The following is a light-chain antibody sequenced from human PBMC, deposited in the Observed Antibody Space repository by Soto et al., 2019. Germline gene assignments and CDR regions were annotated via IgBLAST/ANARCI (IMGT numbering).Light chain of an antibody. V-gene: IGKV3-20*01. CDR1: QTVNSDY. CDR2: ATS. Sequence: EIVLTQSPGTLSLSPGETATLSCRASQTVNSDYLAWFQQRPGQAPRLLIFATSRRATDIPDRFSGSGSGTYFTLAIRRLEPEDFAVYYCHQFGYSPRTFGQGTKVEMK. J-gene: IGKJ1*01. CDR3: HQFGYSPRT.